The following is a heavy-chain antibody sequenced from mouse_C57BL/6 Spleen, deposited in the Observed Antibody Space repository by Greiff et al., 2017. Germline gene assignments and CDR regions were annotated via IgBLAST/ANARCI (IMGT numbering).Heavy chain of an antibody. CDR2: IDPEDGET. V-gene: IGHV14-2*01. D-gene: IGHD1-1*01. CDR3: ARFTTVVARYFDV. J-gene: IGHJ1*03. CDR1: GFNIKDYY. Sequence: EVQLQQSGAELVKPGASVKLSCTASGFNIKDYYMHWVKQRTEQGLAWIGRIDPEDGETKYAPKFQGKATLTAYTSSNTSSLQLSSLTSEDAAVYYCARFTTVVARYFDVWGTGTTVTVSS.